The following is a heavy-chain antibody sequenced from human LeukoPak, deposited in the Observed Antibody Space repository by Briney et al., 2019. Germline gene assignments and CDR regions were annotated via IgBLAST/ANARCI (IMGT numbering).Heavy chain of an antibody. V-gene: IGHV3-74*01. D-gene: IGHD6-19*01. CDR3: ARGKEPVAGSLSHFDY. J-gene: IGHJ4*02. Sequence: GGSLRLSCAVSGFTSSSYWMHWVRQAPGKGLVWVSRINNDGTYTVYADSVKGRFTISRDNAKNTLYLQMNSLRPEDTAVYYCARGKEPVAGSLSHFDYWGQGTLVTVSS. CDR2: INNDGTYT. CDR1: GFTSSSYW.